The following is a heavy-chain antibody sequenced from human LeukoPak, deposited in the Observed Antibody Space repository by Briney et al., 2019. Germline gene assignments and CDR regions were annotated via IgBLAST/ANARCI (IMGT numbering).Heavy chain of an antibody. J-gene: IGHJ2*01. CDR2: IYYSGIT. V-gene: IGHV4-59*01. CDR3: ARVFYYGSGTFDL. CDR1: GGSISSFY. D-gene: IGHD3-10*01. Sequence: AETLSLTCTVSGGSISSFYWSWIRQPPGKGLEWIGYIYYSGITNYNPSLKSRVTISVDTSKNQFSLKLSSVTAADTAVYYCARVFYYGSGTFDLWGRGTLVTVSS.